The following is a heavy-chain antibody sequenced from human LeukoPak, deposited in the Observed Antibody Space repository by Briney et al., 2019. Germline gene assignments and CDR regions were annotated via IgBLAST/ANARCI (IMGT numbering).Heavy chain of an antibody. J-gene: IGHJ4*02. CDR3: AKVFRPDGDFHSFDF. Sequence: QPGGSLRLSCAASGFSFSIYAMSWVRQAPGKGLKWVSAISGGGGSTYYAGSVKGRFTIARDNSKSTLYLQMNSFRAEDTAIYYCAKVFRPDGDFHSFDFWGQGPLFTVSS. CDR1: GFSFSIYA. CDR2: ISGGGGST. D-gene: IGHD4-17*01. V-gene: IGHV3-23*01.